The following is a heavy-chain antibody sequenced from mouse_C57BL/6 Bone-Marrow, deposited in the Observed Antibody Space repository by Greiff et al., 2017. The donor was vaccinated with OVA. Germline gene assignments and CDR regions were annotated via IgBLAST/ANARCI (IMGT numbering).Heavy chain of an antibody. V-gene: IGHV1-26*01. CDR3: ARSPYDGNWYFDV. CDR2: INPNNGGT. D-gene: IGHD2-3*01. J-gene: IGHJ1*03. Sequence: VQLQQSGPELVKPGASVKISCKASGYTFTDYYMNWVKQSHGKSLEWIGDINPNNGGTSYNQKFKGKATLTVDKSSSTAYMGLRSLTSEDSAVYYCARSPYDGNWYFDVWGTGTTVTVSS. CDR1: GYTFTDYY.